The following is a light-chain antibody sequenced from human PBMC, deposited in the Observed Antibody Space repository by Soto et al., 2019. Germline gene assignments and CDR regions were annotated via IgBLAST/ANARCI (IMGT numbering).Light chain of an antibody. CDR3: QHYADWPLT. V-gene: IGKV3-15*01. J-gene: IGKJ4*01. CDR1: QSLGTN. Sequence: IVMTQSPATLSLPPGERATLSCRASQSLGTNLGWYQQKPGQAPRLLIYGASTRATAIPARFSGSGSGTEFTLTIASLQSEDFAVYYCQHYADWPLTFGGGTKVDIK. CDR2: GAS.